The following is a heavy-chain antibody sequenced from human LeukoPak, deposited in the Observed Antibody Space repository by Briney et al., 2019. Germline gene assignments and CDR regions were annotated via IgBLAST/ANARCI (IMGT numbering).Heavy chain of an antibody. V-gene: IGHV4-34*01. CDR2: INHSGST. D-gene: IGHD2-15*01. Sequence: SETLSLTCAVYGGSFSVYYWSWIRQPPGKGLEWIGEINHSGSTNYNPSLKSRVTISVDTSKNQFSLKLSSVTAADTAVYYCARGRSPLDCSGGSCPNYYYYMDVWGKGTTVTVSS. CDR3: ARGRSPLDCSGGSCPNYYYYMDV. J-gene: IGHJ6*03. CDR1: GGSFSVYY.